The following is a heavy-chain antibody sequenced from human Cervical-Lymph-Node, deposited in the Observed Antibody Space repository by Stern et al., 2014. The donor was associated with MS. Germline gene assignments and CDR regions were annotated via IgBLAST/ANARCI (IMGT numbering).Heavy chain of an antibody. D-gene: IGHD2-2*01. V-gene: IGHV4-30-4*08. CDR3: ASANCSSTSCPNWFDP. Sequence: QVQLQESGPGLVKPSQTLSLTCTVSGGSISSCDYYWSWIRQPPGKGLEWIGDIYYSGSTYYNPSLKSRVTISVDTSKNQFSLKLSSVTAADTAVYYCASANCSSTSCPNWFDPWGQGTLVTVSS. CDR2: IYYSGST. J-gene: IGHJ5*02. CDR1: GGSISSCDYY.